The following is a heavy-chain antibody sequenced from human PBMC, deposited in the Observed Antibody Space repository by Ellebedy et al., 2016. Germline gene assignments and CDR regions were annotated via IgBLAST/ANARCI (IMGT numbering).Heavy chain of an antibody. D-gene: IGHD2-2*01. Sequence: SETLSLXXTVSGGSISSGDYYWSWIRQPPGKGLEWIGYIYYSGSTYYNPSLKSRVTISVDTSKNQFSLKLSSVTAADTAVYYCARDRGEGCSSTSCYDNWGQGTLVTVSS. V-gene: IGHV4-30-4*01. J-gene: IGHJ4*02. CDR2: IYYSGST. CDR1: GGSISSGDYY. CDR3: ARDRGEGCSSTSCYDN.